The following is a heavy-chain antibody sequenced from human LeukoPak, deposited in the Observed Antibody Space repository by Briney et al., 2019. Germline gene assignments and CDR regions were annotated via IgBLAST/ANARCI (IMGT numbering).Heavy chain of an antibody. J-gene: IGHJ4*02. CDR3: AKDRSTNWSLDY. CDR2: IGYDGSTK. Sequence: GGSLRLSCAASGFTFNKDGMHWVRQAPGKGLEWVTFIGYDGSTKYYADSVEGRFTISRDNLKNTLYLQMNSLRPEDAAVYYCAKDRSTNWSLDYWGQGTLVIVSS. CDR1: GFTFNKDG. D-gene: IGHD6-13*01. V-gene: IGHV3-30*02.